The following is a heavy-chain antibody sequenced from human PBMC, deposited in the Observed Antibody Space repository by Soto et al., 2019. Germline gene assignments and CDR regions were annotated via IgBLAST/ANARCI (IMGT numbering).Heavy chain of an antibody. CDR2: INHSGST. V-gene: IGHV4-34*01. D-gene: IGHD6-6*01. CDR3: ASSTLEQLVRRDAFDI. J-gene: IGHJ3*02. CDR1: GGSFSGYY. Sequence: QVQLQQWGAGLLKPSETLSLTCAVYGGSFSGYYWSWIRQPPGKGLEWIGEINHSGSTNYNPSLKLRVSMSVDSSTTLFSLKLRSVTTADTAVYYCASSTLEQLVRRDAFDIWGQGTMVTVSS.